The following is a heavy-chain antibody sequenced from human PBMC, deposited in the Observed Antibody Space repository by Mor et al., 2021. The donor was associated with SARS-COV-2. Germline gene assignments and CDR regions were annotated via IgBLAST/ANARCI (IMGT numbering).Heavy chain of an antibody. V-gene: IGHV3-11*01. J-gene: IGHJ4*02. CDR3: ARDRGVVVAATGY. CDR2: ISSSGSTI. Sequence: GLEWVSYISSSGSTIYYADSVKGRFTISRDNAKNSLYLQMNSLRAEDTAVYYCARDRGVVVAATGYWGQGTLVTVSS. D-gene: IGHD2-15*01.